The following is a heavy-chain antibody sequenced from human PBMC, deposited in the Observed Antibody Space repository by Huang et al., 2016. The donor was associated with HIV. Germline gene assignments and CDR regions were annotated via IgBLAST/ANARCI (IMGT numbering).Heavy chain of an antibody. CDR3: AREIMITFGGPFDS. CDR2: INHSGST. D-gene: IGHD3-16*01. Sequence: QVQLQQWGAGLLKPAETLSLTCAVYGAPFSGHYWNWIRQSPGKGLEWIGQINHSGSTTYNPSLKSRLTISEDASKKQFSLKMTSVTAADTAVYYCAREIMITFGGPFDSWGQGTLVTVSP. J-gene: IGHJ5*01. CDR1: GAPFSGHY. V-gene: IGHV4-34*02.